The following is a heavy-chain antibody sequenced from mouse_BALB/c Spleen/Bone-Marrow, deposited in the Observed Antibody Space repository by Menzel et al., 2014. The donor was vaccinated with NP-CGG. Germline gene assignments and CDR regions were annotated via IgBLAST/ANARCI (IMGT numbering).Heavy chain of an antibody. D-gene: IGHD2-1*01. Sequence: EVQLVESGGGLVTPGGPLKLSCAASGFTFSSYPMSWVRQTPEKRLEWVATISSGGSYTYYPDSVKGRFTISRDNAKNTLSLQMSSLKSEDTAMYYCTRDRKGNYDYVMDYWGQLRPVTV. CDR1: GFTFSSYP. J-gene: IGHJ4*01. CDR3: TRDRKGNYDYVMDY. V-gene: IGHV5-6-4*01. CDR2: ISSGGSYT.